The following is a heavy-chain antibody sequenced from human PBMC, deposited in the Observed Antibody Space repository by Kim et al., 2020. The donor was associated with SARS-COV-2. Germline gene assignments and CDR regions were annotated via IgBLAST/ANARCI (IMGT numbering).Heavy chain of an antibody. D-gene: IGHD3-10*01. V-gene: IGHV5-51*01. CDR3: ARQILYGSGSYNYYYGMDV. J-gene: IGHJ6*02. Sequence: GESLKISCKGSGYSFTSYWIGWVRQMPGKGLEWTGIIYPGDSDTRYSPSFQGQVTISADKSISTAYLQWSSLKASDTAMYYCARQILYGSGSYNYYYGMDVWGQGTTVTVSS. CDR1: GYSFTSYW. CDR2: IYPGDSDT.